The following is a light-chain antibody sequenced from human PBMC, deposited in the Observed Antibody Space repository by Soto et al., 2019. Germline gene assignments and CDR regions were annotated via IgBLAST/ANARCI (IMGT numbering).Light chain of an antibody. CDR3: QQTFNSPIT. CDR2: GAS. J-gene: IGKJ5*01. CDR1: LSISRY. V-gene: IGKV1-39*01. Sequence: DIELTQSPSSLSASVGDRVIITCRASLSISRYLHWYHQQPGKGPKVLIYGASSLQRGVSSRFSGSGSGTDFTLTISSVRPEDLGSFYCQQTFNSPITFGQGTRLEIK.